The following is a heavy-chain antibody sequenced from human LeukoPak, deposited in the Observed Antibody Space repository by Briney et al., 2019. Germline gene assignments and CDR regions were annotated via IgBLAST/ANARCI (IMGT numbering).Heavy chain of an antibody. J-gene: IGHJ3*02. CDR1: GYSIKSDYF. Sequence: PSETLSLTCSVSGYSIKSDYFWAWIRQPPGKGLEWIGYIYYSGSTNYNPSLKSRVTISVDTSKNQFSLKLSSVTAADTAVYYCARRGSRSPPHAFDIWGQGTMVTVSS. V-gene: IGHV4-59*01. CDR2: IYYSGST. D-gene: IGHD6-13*01. CDR3: ARRGSRSPPHAFDI.